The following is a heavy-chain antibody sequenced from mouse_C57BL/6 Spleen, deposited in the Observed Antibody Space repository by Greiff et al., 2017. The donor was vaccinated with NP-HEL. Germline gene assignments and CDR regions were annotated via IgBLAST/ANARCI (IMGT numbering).Heavy chain of an antibody. V-gene: IGHV1-76*01. CDR3: ARTQLRAGAMDY. J-gene: IGHJ4*01. CDR2: IYPGSGNT. CDR1: GYTFTDYY. Sequence: QVQLQQSGAELVRPGASVKLSCKASGYTFTDYYINWVKQRPGQGLEWIARIYPGSGNTYYNEKFKGKATLTAEKSSSTAYMQLSSLTSEDSAVYFCARTQLRAGAMDYWGQGTSVTVSS. D-gene: IGHD3-2*02.